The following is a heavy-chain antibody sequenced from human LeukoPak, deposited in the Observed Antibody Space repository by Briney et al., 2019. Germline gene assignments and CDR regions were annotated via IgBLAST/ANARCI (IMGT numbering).Heavy chain of an antibody. CDR3: ARGTLDTYYCGSGRPLYDY. J-gene: IGHJ4*02. D-gene: IGHD3-10*01. CDR1: GYTFTGYY. CDR2: INPNSGGT. V-gene: IGHV1-2*02. Sequence: ASMKVSCKASGYTFTGYYMHWVRQAPGQGLEWMGWINPNSGGTNYAQKFQGRVTMTRDTSISTAYMELSRLRSDDTAVYYCARGTLDTYYCGSGRPLYDYWGQGTLVTVSS.